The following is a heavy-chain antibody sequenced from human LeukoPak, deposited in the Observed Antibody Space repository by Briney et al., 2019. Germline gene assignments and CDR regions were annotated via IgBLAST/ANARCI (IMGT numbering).Heavy chain of an antibody. Sequence: GASVKVSCKASGGTFSSYAISWVRQAPGQGLEWMEGIIPIFGTANYAQKFQGRVTITADESTSTAYMELSSLRSEDTAVYYCCSGVLTGHYRVFGYFDYWGQGTLVTVSS. CDR1: GGTFSSYA. CDR3: CSGVLTGHYRVFGYFDY. J-gene: IGHJ4*02. CDR2: IIPIFGTA. V-gene: IGHV1-69*13. D-gene: IGHD3-9*01.